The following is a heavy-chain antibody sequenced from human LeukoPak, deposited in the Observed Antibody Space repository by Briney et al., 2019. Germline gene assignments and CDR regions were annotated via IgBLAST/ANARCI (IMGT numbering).Heavy chain of an antibody. V-gene: IGHV3-30*18. D-gene: IGHD6-13*01. Sequence: GRPLRLSCAASGFTFSSYGMHWVRQAPGKGLEWVAVISYDGSNKYYADSVKGRFTISRDNSKNTLYLQMNSLRAEDTAVYYCAKEKTLTGQQLAQALDYWGQGTLVTVSS. J-gene: IGHJ4*02. CDR3: AKEKTLTGQQLAQALDY. CDR1: GFTFSSYG. CDR2: ISYDGSNK.